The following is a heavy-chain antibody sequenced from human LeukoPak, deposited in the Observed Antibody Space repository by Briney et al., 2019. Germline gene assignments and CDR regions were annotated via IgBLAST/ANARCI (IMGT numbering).Heavy chain of an antibody. CDR2: ISSDGSNK. J-gene: IGHJ3*02. V-gene: IGHV3-30*03. CDR3: ARGGYSYGYDAFDI. D-gene: IGHD5-18*01. CDR1: GFTFGSLG. Sequence: PGRSLRLSCAVSGFTFGSLGMHWVRQAPGKGLEWVAVISSDGSNKYYADSVKGRFTISRDNSKNTPYLQMNSLRAEDTAVYYCARGGYSYGYDAFDIWGQGTMVTVSS.